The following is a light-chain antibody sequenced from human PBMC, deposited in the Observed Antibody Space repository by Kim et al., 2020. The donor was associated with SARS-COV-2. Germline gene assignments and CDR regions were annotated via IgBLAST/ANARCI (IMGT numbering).Light chain of an antibody. CDR2: QDS. J-gene: IGLJ3*02. V-gene: IGLV3-1*01. Sequence: SYELTQPPSVSVSPGQTASITCSGDKLGDKYASWYQQKPGQSPVLGIYQDSKRPSGIPERFSGSNSGNTATLTISGTQAMDEADYYCQAWDSSTWVFGGGTQLTVL. CDR1: KLGDKY. CDR3: QAWDSSTWV.